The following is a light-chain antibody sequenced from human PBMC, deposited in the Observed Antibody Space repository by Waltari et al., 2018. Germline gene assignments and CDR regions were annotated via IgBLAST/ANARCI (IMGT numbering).Light chain of an antibody. CDR1: SSTFGAGDD. CDR2: GNS. J-gene: IGLJ1*01. V-gene: IGLV1-40*01. Sequence: QPVLTQPPSVSGAPGQRVTIPFTGSSSTFGAGDDVHWYQQLPGTAPNLLTYGNSNLPSGVPDRFPGSKSGTSASLAISGLQAEDEADYYCQSYDISLSDASYVFGTGTKVTVL. CDR3: QSYDISLSDASYV.